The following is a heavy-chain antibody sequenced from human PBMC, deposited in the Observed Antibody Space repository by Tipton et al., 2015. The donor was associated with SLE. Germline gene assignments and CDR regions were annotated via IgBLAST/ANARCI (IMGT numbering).Heavy chain of an antibody. D-gene: IGHD4-17*01. J-gene: IGHJ4*02. V-gene: IGHV3-23*01. CDR2: ISPSGATI. CDR1: GFTFSIYA. CDR3: AKVRHGDYGNYFDS. Sequence: SLRLSCAAPGFTFSIYAMSWVRQAPGKGLGWVSAISPSGATISYADSVKGRFTISRDISRSTVLLQMNSLRVEDPAVYYCAKVRHGDYGNYFDSWGQGTLVTVSS.